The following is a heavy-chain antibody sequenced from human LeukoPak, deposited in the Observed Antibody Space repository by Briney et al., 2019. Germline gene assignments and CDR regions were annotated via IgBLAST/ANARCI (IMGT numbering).Heavy chain of an antibody. J-gene: IGHJ4*02. CDR1: GFTFSSYD. V-gene: IGHV3-23*01. Sequence: GGSLRLSCAASGFTFSSYDMSWVRQAPGKGLEWVSSITLSGGSTFYADSVKGRFTISRDNSKNTLYLQMNSLRAEDSAVYYCAKYRGFGDSYDSWGQGTLVTVSS. CDR3: AKYRGFGDSYDS. CDR2: ITLSGGST. D-gene: IGHD3-10*01.